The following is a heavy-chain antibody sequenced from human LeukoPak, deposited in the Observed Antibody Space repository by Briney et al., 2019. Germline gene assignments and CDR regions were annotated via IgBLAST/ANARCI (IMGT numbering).Heavy chain of an antibody. Sequence: GGSLRLSCAASGFTFSSYGMHWVRQAPGKGLEGVAVIWYDGSNKYYADSVKGRFTISRDNSKNTLYLQMNSLRAEDTAVYYCAKDALPMITFGGVIVDRNNWFDPWGQGTLVTVSS. CDR2: IWYDGSNK. D-gene: IGHD3-16*02. J-gene: IGHJ5*02. CDR1: GFTFSSYG. V-gene: IGHV3-33*06. CDR3: AKDALPMITFGGVIVDRNNWFDP.